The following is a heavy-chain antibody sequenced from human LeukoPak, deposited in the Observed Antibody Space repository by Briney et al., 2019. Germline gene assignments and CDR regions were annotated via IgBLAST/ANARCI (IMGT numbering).Heavy chain of an antibody. J-gene: IGHJ4*02. CDR1: GFTFSSYA. Sequence: PGGSLRLSCAASGFTFSSYAMHWVRQAPGKGLEWVAVISYDGSNKYYADSVKGRFTISRDNSKNTLYLQMNSPRAEDTAVYYCARGGSIVVVVAAMDLWGQGTLVTVSS. D-gene: IGHD2-15*01. V-gene: IGHV3-30-3*01. CDR2: ISYDGSNK. CDR3: ARGGSIVVVVAAMDL.